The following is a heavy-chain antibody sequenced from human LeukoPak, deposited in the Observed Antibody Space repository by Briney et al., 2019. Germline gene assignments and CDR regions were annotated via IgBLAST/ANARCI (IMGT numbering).Heavy chain of an antibody. D-gene: IGHD3-3*01. J-gene: IGHJ6*03. CDR3: ARGLVSDFWSGYYPNHYYYYIDV. Sequence: SETLSLTGTVSDGSISRYYWSWLRQPPGKGLEWIGYIYSSGSTNYDPSLKSRVTISLDTSKNQFSLKLSSVTAADTAVYFCARGLVSDFWSGYYPNHYYYYIDVWGKGTTVTVSS. CDR1: DGSISRYY. CDR2: IYSSGST. V-gene: IGHV4-4*09.